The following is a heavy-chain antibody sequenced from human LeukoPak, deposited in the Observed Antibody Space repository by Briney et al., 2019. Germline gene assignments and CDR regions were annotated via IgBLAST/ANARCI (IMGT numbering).Heavy chain of an antibody. CDR1: GITFSSYG. CDR2: LSGDETYI. D-gene: IGHD6-13*01. J-gene: IGHJ4*02. Sequence: PGGSLRLSCAASGITFSSYGMHWVRQAPGKGLEWVALLSGDETYIDYTDSVKGRFTISRDTSKNTLFLQMNSLRADDTAIYYCAKAAVYSRNWTPFDDWGQGTLVTVSS. V-gene: IGHV3-33*05. CDR3: AKAAVYSRNWTPFDD.